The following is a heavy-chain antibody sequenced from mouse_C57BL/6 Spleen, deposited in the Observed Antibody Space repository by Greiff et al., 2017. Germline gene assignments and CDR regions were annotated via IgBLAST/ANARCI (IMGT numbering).Heavy chain of an antibody. CDR1: GYTFTSYW. CDR3: ARRGEYYYAMDY. CDR2: IHPNSGST. J-gene: IGHJ4*01. Sequence: QVQLQQPGAELAKPGASVKLSCKASGYTFTSYWMHWVKQRPGQGLEWIGMIHPNSGSTNYNEKFKSKATLTVDKSSSTAYMQLSSLTSEDSAVYYCARRGEYYYAMDYWGQGTSVTVSS. D-gene: IGHD2-13*01. V-gene: IGHV1-64*01.